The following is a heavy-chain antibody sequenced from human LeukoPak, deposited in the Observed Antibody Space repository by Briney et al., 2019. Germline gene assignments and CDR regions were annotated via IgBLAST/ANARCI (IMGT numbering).Heavy chain of an antibody. J-gene: IGHJ4*02. D-gene: IGHD5-12*01. CDR2: IKSETDGGTT. Sequence: GGSLILSCAASGFPFSNAWMTRVRQAPGKGLEWVGRIKSETDGGTTDYSAPVKGRFTISRDDSKNSLYLQMNSLKTEDTGVYYCTTVGYSGYWGQGTLVTVSS. CDR1: GFPFSNAW. CDR3: TTVGYSGY. V-gene: IGHV3-15*01.